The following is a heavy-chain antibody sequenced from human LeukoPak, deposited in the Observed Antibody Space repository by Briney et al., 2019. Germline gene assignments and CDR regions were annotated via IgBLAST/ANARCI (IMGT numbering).Heavy chain of an antibody. CDR2: IYYSGST. V-gene: IGHV4-59*01. D-gene: IGHD5-24*01. J-gene: IGHJ4*02. CDR3: ARDSEMEGGFDY. CDR1: GGSISSYY. Sequence: SETLSLTCTVSGGSISSYYWSWIRPPPGKGLEWIGYIYYSGSTNYNPSLKRRVTISVDTSKTQFSLMLSSVTAADTAVYYCARDSEMEGGFDYWGQGTLVTVSS.